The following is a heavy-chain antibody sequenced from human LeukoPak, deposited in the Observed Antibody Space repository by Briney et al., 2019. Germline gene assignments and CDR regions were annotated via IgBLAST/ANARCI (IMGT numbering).Heavy chain of an antibody. CDR3: ARCLWFGEEGSAWFDP. CDR2: IYSGGST. D-gene: IGHD3-10*01. CDR1: GFTFSSYA. J-gene: IGHJ5*02. Sequence: GGSLRLSCAASGFTFSSYAMTWVRQAPGKGLEWVSVIYSGGSTYYADSVKGRFTISRDNSKNTLYLQMNSLRAEDTAVYYCARCLWFGEEGSAWFDPWGQGTLVTVSS. V-gene: IGHV3-66*01.